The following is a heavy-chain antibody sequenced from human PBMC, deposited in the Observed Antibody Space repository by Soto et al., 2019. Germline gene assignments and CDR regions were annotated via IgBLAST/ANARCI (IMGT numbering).Heavy chain of an antibody. CDR3: ARDSRSDYYGSDY. J-gene: IGHJ4*02. D-gene: IGHD3-10*01. CDR2: IWYDGSNK. V-gene: IGHV3-33*01. CDR1: GFTFSSYG. Sequence: GGSLRLSCAASGFTFSSYGMHWVRQAPGKGLEWVAVIWYDGSNKYYADSVKGRFTISRDNSKNTLYLQMNSLRAEDTAVYYCARDSRSDYYGSDYWGQGTLVTVSS.